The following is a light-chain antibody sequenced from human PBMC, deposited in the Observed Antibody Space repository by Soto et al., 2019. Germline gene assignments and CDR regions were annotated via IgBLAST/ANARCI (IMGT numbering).Light chain of an antibody. Sequence: QSARTQPASVSGSPGQSITISCTGTSSDVGGYNYVSWYQQHPGKAPKLMIYDVSNRPSGVSNRFSGSKSGNTASLTISGLQAEDEADYYCSSYTSSSTPVALGGGTKVTVL. CDR2: DVS. V-gene: IGLV2-14*01. CDR1: SSDVGGYNY. J-gene: IGLJ2*01. CDR3: SSYTSSSTPVA.